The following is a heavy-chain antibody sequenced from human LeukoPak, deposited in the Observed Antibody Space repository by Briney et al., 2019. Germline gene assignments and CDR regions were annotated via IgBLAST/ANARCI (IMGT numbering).Heavy chain of an antibody. CDR3: AKDRSSSWYYYYYGMDV. J-gene: IGHJ6*02. CDR1: GFTFSSYA. V-gene: IGHV3-23*01. D-gene: IGHD6-13*01. CDR2: ISGSGGST. Sequence: GGSLRLSCAASGFTFSSYAMSWVRQAPGKGLEWVSAISGSGGSTYYADSVKGRFTISRDNSKNTLYLQMNSLRAEDTAVYCCAKDRSSSWYYYYYGMDVWGQGTTVTVSS.